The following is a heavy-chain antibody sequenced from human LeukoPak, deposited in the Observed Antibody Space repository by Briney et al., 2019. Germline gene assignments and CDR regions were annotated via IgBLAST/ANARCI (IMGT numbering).Heavy chain of an antibody. V-gene: IGHV3-23*01. J-gene: IGHJ4*02. CDR3: SAYGIGVSAVDS. Sequence: GGSLRLSCATSGFTFSSYAMSWVRQAPGKGLEWVSAISGSGGSTYYADSVKGRFTISRDNSKNTLYLQMNSLRDEDTAVYYCSAYGIGVSAVDSWGQGTLVTVSS. CDR2: ISGSGGST. D-gene: IGHD5/OR15-5a*01. CDR1: GFTFSSYA.